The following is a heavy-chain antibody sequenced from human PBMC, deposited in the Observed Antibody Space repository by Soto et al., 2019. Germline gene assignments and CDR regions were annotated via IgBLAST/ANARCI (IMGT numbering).Heavy chain of an antibody. D-gene: IGHD5-18*01. CDR2: ISYDGSNK. CDR3: AQDVDTLFGVCDY. CDR1: GFTFSSYG. Sequence: QVQLVESGGGVVQPGRSLRLSCAASGFTFSSYGMHWVRQAPGKGLEWVAVISYDGSNKYYADSVKGRFNISRDNSKNTLYLKMNSLRAEDTAVYYCAQDVDTLFGVCDYWGQGTLVTVSS. V-gene: IGHV3-30*18. J-gene: IGHJ4*02.